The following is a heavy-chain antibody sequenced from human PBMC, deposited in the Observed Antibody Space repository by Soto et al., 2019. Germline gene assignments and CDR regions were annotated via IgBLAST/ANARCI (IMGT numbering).Heavy chain of an antibody. Sequence: QVQLVQSGAEVKPPGASVKVSCKASGYIFINYAIHWVRQAPGQRLEWMGWINAGNGDIKYSQNFQGRITITRDTSASAAYMEMSSLRSEDTALYFCARSPRSHGFYYYGLDVWGQGTTVTVSS. J-gene: IGHJ6*02. CDR3: ARSPRSHGFYYYGLDV. CDR2: INAGNGDI. CDR1: GYIFINYA. V-gene: IGHV1-3*01.